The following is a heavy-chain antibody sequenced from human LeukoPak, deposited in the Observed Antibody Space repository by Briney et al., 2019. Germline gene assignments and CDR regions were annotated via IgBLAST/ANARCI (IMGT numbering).Heavy chain of an antibody. D-gene: IGHD2-2*02. J-gene: IGHJ3*01. V-gene: IGHV4-61*01. CDR1: GGSISSGSYY. Sequence: SETLSLTCTVSGGSISSGSYYWSWIRQPPGKGLEWIGYIYYSGSTNCNPSLKSRVTISVDTSKNQFSLKLSSVTAADTAVYYCARGLLYHRWGQGTMVTVSS. CDR2: IYYSGST. CDR3: ARGLLYHR.